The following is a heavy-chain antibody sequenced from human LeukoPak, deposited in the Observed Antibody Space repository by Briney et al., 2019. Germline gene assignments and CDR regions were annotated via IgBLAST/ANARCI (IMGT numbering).Heavy chain of an antibody. Sequence: GGSLRLSCAASGFTFSNYEMNWVRQAPGKGLEWVSYISSSGSTIYYADSVKGRFTISRDNAKNSLYLQMNSLRVEDTAVYYCARGVRYFYDSTSYYFVGYLDNWGQGTLVTVSS. CDR1: GFTFSNYE. CDR3: ARGVRYFYDSTSYYFVGYLDN. D-gene: IGHD3-22*01. J-gene: IGHJ4*02. CDR2: ISSSGSTI. V-gene: IGHV3-48*03.